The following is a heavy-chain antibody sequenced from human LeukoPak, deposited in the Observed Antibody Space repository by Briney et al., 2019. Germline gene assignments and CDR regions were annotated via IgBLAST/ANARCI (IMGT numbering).Heavy chain of an antibody. D-gene: IGHD2-2*01. CDR3: AREVGYCSSTSCYSYYYYMDV. J-gene: IGHJ6*03. V-gene: IGHV4-38-2*02. CDR1: GYSISSGYY. Sequence: SETLSLTCTVSGYSISSGYYWGWIRQPPGKGLEWIGSIYHRGSTYYNPSLKSRVTISVDTSKNQFSLKLSSVTAADTAVYYCAREVGYCSSTSCYSYYYYMDVWGKGTTVTVFS. CDR2: IYHRGST.